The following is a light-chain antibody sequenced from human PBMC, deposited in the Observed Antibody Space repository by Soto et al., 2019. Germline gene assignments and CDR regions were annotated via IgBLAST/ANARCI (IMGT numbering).Light chain of an antibody. V-gene: IGLV2-23*01. Sequence: QSALTQPASVSGSPGQSITISCTGTSSDVGSYNLVSWYQQHPGKAPKLMIYEGSKRPSGVSHRFSGSKSGNTASLTISGRQAEDEADYYCCSYAGSSTLYVFGTGTKLTVL. CDR3: CSYAGSSTLYV. CDR2: EGS. CDR1: SSDVGSYNL. J-gene: IGLJ1*01.